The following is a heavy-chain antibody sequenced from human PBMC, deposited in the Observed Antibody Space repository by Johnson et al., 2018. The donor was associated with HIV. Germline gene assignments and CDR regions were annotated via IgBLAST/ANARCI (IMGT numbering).Heavy chain of an antibody. CDR2: ISYDGSNK. CDR3: ARDNIVLMVGGAFDI. Sequence: QMQLVESGGGVVQPGRSLRLSCAASGITFSSYAMHWVRQAPGKGLEWVAVISYDGSNKYYADSVKGRFTISRDNSKNTLYLQMNSLRAEDTAVYYCARDNIVLMVGGAFDIWGQGTMVTVSS. D-gene: IGHD2-8*01. J-gene: IGHJ3*02. V-gene: IGHV3-30*04. CDR1: GITFSSYA.